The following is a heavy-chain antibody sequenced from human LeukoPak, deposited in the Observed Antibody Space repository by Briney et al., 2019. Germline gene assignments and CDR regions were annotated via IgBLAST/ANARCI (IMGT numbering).Heavy chain of an antibody. Sequence: GGSLRLSCAASGFTFSSYSMTWVRQAPGKGLEWVSSISSSSSYIYYADSVKGRFTISRDNAKNSLYLQMNSLRAEDTAVYYCARGSWVVAACPFAYWGQGTLVTVSS. CDR3: ARGSWVVAACPFAY. D-gene: IGHD2-15*01. V-gene: IGHV3-21*01. CDR2: ISSSSSYI. J-gene: IGHJ4*02. CDR1: GFTFSSYS.